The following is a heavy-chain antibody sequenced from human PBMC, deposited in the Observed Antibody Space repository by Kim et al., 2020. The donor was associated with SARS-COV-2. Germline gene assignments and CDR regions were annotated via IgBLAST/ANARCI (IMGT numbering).Heavy chain of an antibody. J-gene: IGHJ6*02. V-gene: IGHV4-34*01. D-gene: IGHD6-19*01. CDR2: INHSGST. CDR1: GGSFSGYY. CDR3: ARGETRNNIAVAGTFYYYGMDV. Sequence: SETLSLTCAVYGGSFSGYYWSWIRQPPGKGLEWIGEINHSGSTNYNPSLKSRVTISVDTSKNQFSLKLSSVTAADTAVYYCARGETRNNIAVAGTFYYYGMDVWGQGTTVTVSS.